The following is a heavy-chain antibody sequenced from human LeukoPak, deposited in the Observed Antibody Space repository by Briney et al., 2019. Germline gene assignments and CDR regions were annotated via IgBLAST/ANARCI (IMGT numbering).Heavy chain of an antibody. Sequence: GGSLRLSCAASGFTFDDYDMSWVRQAPGKGLEWVSGTNWNGGRTGYADSVKGRFTISRDNAKNSLYLQMNSLRAEDTAVYYCAKDSAYSSSWYARGGYYFDYWGQGTLVTVSS. CDR1: GFTFDDYD. D-gene: IGHD6-13*01. CDR3: AKDSAYSSSWYARGGYYFDY. V-gene: IGHV3-20*04. CDR2: TNWNGGRT. J-gene: IGHJ4*02.